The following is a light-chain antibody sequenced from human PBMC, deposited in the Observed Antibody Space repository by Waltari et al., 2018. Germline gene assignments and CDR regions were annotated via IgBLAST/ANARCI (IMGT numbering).Light chain of an antibody. CDR2: ATS. V-gene: IGKV1-6*01. CDR3: LQDYNYPWT. CDR1: QGIRNN. Sequence: AIQMTQSPSSLSASVGDRVTITCRASQGIRNNLGWYQQQPGKAPKLLMYATSTLTSGVPSRFSGIGSGTDFTLTISSLQPEDFATYYCLQDYNYPWTFGQGTKVEIK. J-gene: IGKJ1*01.